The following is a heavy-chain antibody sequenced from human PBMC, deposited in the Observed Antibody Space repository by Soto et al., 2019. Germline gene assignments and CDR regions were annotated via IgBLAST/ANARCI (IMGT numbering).Heavy chain of an antibody. CDR1: GFTFSDYY. CDR2: VGRSGTYT. J-gene: IGHJ4*02. D-gene: IGHD3-22*01. CDR3: ATYYYDSSGYYYFAY. Sequence: GGSLRLSCAASGFTFSDYYMSWIRQAPGKGLEWVSYVGRSGTYTNYADSVKGRFTISRDNAKNSLYLQMNSLRAEDTAVYYCATYYYDSSGYYYFAYWGQGALVTVSS. V-gene: IGHV3-11*06.